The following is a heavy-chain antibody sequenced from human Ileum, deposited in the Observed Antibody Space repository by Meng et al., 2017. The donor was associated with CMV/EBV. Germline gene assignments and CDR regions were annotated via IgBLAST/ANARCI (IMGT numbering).Heavy chain of an antibody. J-gene: IGHJ6*02. D-gene: IGHD1-26*01. CDR1: GFIVSSNY. CDR3: ARDRASGRNPYYYGMDI. Sequence: GESLKISCAASGFIVSSNYMSWVRQAPGKGLEWVSLINSDGNTYYADSVKGRFTLSRDNSKNTLYLQMNSLRPEDTAVYYCARDRASGRNPYYYGMDIWGQGTTVTVSS. V-gene: IGHV3-66*02. CDR2: INSDGNT.